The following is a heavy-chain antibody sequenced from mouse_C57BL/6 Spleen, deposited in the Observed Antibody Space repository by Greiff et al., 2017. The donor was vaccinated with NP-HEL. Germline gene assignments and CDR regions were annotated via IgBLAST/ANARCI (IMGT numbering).Heavy chain of an antibody. CDR2: INPYNGGT. D-gene: IGHD2-4*01. CDR1: GYTFTDYY. CDR3: ASYYDYDGGYFDV. V-gene: IGHV1-19*01. Sequence: VQLKESGPVLVKPGASVKMSCKASGYTFTDYYMNWVKQSHGKSLEWIGVINPYNGGTSYNQKFKGKATLTVDKSSSTAYMELNSLTSEDSAVYYCASYYDYDGGYFDVWGTGTTVTVSS. J-gene: IGHJ1*03.